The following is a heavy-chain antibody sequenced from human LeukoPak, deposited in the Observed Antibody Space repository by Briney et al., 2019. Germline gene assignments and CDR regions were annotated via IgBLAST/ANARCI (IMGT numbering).Heavy chain of an antibody. V-gene: IGHV3-11*04. D-gene: IGHD4-17*01. CDR2: ISSSGSTI. CDR1: GFTFSDYY. CDR3: ARHGYYVFDY. J-gene: IGHJ4*02. Sequence: PGGSLRLSCAASGFTFSDYYMSWIRQAPGKGLEWVSYISSSGSTIYYADSVQGRFTISRDNAKNSLFLQMDSLRAEDTAVYFCARHGYYVFDYWGQGTLVTVSS.